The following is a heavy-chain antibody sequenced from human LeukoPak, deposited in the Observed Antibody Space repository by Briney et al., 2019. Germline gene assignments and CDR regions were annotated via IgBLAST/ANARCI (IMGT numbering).Heavy chain of an antibody. V-gene: IGHV3-66*04. CDR3: ARPTTVTTSDAFDI. Sequence: GGSLRLSCAASGLSVSHNYMTWVRQAPGKGLQWVSMIRSDTGTDYADSVKGRFTISRDSSNDTLFLQMNSLRAEDTAVYYCARPTTVTTSDAFDIWGQGTMVTVSS. J-gene: IGHJ3*02. D-gene: IGHD4-17*01. CDR1: GLSVSHNY. CDR2: IRSDTGT.